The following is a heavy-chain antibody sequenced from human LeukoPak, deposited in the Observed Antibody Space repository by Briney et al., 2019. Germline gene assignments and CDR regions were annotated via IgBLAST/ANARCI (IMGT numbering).Heavy chain of an antibody. CDR3: ARGGDYDSSGYYYDIDY. V-gene: IGHV1-18*01. CDR2: ISAYNGNT. J-gene: IGHJ4*02. CDR1: GYTFTSYG. D-gene: IGHD3-22*01. Sequence: ASVKVSCKASGYTFTSYGISWVRQAPGQGLEWKGWISAYNGNTNYAQKLQGRVTMTTDTSTSTAYMELRSLRSDDTAVYYCARGGDYDSSGYYYDIDYWGQGTLVTVSS.